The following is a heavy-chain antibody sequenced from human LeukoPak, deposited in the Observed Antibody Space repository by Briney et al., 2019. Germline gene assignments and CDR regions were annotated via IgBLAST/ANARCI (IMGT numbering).Heavy chain of an antibody. CDR3: ARVSYYYYMDV. CDR1: GGSVNGGNYY. CDR2: IHSRGNT. Sequence: SVTLSLTCTVSGGSVNGGNYYWTWIRQPAGKGLEWIGRIHSRGNTNSNPSFKSRVIIAVDTSKNQLSLKLSSVTAADTAVYYCARVSYYYYMDVWGEGTTVTVSS. V-gene: IGHV4-61*02. J-gene: IGHJ6*03.